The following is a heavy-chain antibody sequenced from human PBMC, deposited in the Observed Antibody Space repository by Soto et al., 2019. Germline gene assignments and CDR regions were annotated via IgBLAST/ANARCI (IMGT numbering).Heavy chain of an antibody. D-gene: IGHD3-16*01. V-gene: IGHV4-31*03. CDR1: GGSISSGDYE. CDR3: ARGAPYISFDY. Sequence: ASETLSLTCTVSGGSISSGDYEWSWIRQHPGKGLEWIGYIYSSGYTYYNPSLKSRVTILVDTSKKQFSLKLSSVTAADTAVYYCARGAPYISFDYWGQGTLVTVSS. J-gene: IGHJ4*02. CDR2: IYSSGYT.